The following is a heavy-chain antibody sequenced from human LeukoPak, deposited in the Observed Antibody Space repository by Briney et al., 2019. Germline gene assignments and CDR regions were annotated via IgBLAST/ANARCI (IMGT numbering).Heavy chain of an antibody. CDR1: GGTFGSYA. J-gene: IGHJ4*02. V-gene: IGHV1-2*02. CDR3: ARAVIYYYGSGSYYDY. CDR2: INPNSGGT. D-gene: IGHD3-10*01. Sequence: ASVKVSCKASGGTFGSYAISWVRQAPGQGLEWMGWINPNSGGTNYAQKFQGRVTMTRDTSISTAYMELSRLRSDDTAVYYCARAVIYYYGSGSYYDYWGQGTLVTVSS.